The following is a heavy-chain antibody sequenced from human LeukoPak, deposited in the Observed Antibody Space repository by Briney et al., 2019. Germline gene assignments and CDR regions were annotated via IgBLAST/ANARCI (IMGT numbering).Heavy chain of an antibody. J-gene: IGHJ4*02. Sequence: GGSLRLSCAASGFTFSSYAMSWVRQAPGKGLEWVSAISGSGGSTYYADSVKGRFTISRDNAKNSLYLQMNSLRAEDTAVYYCAVAYGSGSSFDYWGQGTLVTVSS. CDR1: GFTFSSYA. D-gene: IGHD3-10*01. CDR3: AVAYGSGSSFDY. CDR2: ISGSGGST. V-gene: IGHV3-23*01.